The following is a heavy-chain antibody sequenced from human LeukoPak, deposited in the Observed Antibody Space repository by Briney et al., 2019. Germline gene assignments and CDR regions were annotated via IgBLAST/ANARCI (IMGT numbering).Heavy chain of an antibody. CDR1: GFIFSSYY. D-gene: IGHD4-23*01. CDR2: IDLDGRST. CDR3: ARGRPHGNDY. V-gene: IGHV3-74*03. J-gene: IGHJ4*02. Sequence: GGSLRLSCAASGFIFSSYYMHWVRQAPGKGLVWVSRIDLDGRSTTYADSVKGRFSISRDNAKNTLYLQMNSLRVEDTAVYYCARGRPHGNDYWGQGTLVTVSS.